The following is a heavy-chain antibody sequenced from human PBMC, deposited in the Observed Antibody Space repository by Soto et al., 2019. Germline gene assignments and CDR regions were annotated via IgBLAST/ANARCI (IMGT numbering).Heavy chain of an antibody. CDR3: ARAWTEVATAS. CDR2: IHHGGSP. J-gene: IGHJ5*02. V-gene: IGHV4-38-2*01. CDR1: GYSISSGYY. D-gene: IGHD1-1*01. Sequence: SETLSLTCAVSGYSISSGYYWGWIRQSPGKGLEWIGSIHHGGSPLYNPSLKGRVAISIDTSKNQLSLNLSSVTAADTAIYYCARAWTEVATASWGQGTLVTVSS.